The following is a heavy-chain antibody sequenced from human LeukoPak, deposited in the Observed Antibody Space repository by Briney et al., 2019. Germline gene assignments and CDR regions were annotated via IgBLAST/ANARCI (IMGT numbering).Heavy chain of an antibody. J-gene: IGHJ4*02. V-gene: IGHV3-23*01. CDR1: GFTFSTYA. D-gene: IGHD4-17*01. CDR2: ISGSGGST. Sequence: GGSLRLSCTASGFTFSTYAMNWVRQAPGKGLEWVSAISGSGGSTYYADSVKGRFTISRDNSKNTLYLQMNSLRAEDTAVYYCAGDYGDYGGSRNYWGQGTLVTVSS. CDR3: AGDYGDYGGSRNY.